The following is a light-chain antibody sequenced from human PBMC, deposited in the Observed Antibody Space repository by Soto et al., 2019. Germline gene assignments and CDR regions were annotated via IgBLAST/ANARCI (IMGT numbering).Light chain of an antibody. CDR1: SSNIGINT. Sequence: QSVLTQPPSASGTPGQTITISCSGGSSNIGINTVSWYEHLPGTAPRLLIYGNNQRPSGVPDRFSGSKSGTSASLAISGLQAVDEADYYCQSYDSSLTGWVFGGGTKLTVL. CDR3: QSYDSSLTGWV. J-gene: IGLJ2*01. CDR2: GNN. V-gene: IGLV1-44*01.